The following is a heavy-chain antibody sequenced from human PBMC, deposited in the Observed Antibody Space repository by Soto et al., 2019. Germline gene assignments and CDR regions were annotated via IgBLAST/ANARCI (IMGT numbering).Heavy chain of an antibody. CDR1: GFTFSSYG. D-gene: IGHD3-10*01. J-gene: IGHJ4*02. CDR2: IWYDGSNK. V-gene: IGHV3-33*01. Sequence: QVQLVESGGGVVQPGRSLRLSCAASGFTFSSYGMHWVRQAPGKGLEWVAVIWYDGSNKYYADSVKGRFTISRDNSKNTLYLQMNSLRAEDTAVYYCARTHYYGSGSNFDYWGQGTLVTVSS. CDR3: ARTHYYGSGSNFDY.